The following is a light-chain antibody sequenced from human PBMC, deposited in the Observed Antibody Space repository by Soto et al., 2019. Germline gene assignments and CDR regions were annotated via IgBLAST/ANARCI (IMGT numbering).Light chain of an antibody. CDR2: AAS. Sequence: DIQMTQSPSSLSASVGDRVTITCRASQSISSYLNWYQQKPGKAPKLLIYAASSLQSGVPSRFSGSGSGKDFTLTISSLQPEDFATYYCQQSYSTPRRTFGQGTKLEIK. CDR1: QSISSY. CDR3: QQSYSTPRRT. V-gene: IGKV1-39*01. J-gene: IGKJ2*02.